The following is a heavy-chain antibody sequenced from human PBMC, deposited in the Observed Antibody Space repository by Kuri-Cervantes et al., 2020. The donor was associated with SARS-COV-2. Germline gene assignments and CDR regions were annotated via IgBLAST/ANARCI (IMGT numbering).Heavy chain of an antibody. J-gene: IGHJ6*02. V-gene: IGHV3-23*01. D-gene: IGHD3-3*01. CDR2: ISGSGGST. CDR1: GFTFSSYA. Sequence: GESLKISCAASGFTFSSYAMSWVRQAPGKGLEWVSAISGSGGSTYYADSVKGRFTISRDNSKNTLYPQMNSLRAEDTAVYYCAKSVGDFWSGYPEAYYYYGMDVWGQGTTVTVSS. CDR3: AKSVGDFWSGYPEAYYYYGMDV.